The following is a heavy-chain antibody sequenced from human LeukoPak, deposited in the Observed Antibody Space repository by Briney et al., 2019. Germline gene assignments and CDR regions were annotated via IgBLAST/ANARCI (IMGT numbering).Heavy chain of an antibody. J-gene: IGHJ4*02. V-gene: IGHV3-23*01. D-gene: IGHD1-1*01. CDR2: ISGSGGST. CDR3: ARGGMGTGIDF. Sequence: GGSLRLSCAASGFTFSSFAMSWVRQAPGKGLEWVSTISGSGGSTYYADSVKGRFTISRDNAKNTLYLQMNSLRAEDTAVYYCARGGMGTGIDFWGQGTLVTVSS. CDR1: GFTFSSFA.